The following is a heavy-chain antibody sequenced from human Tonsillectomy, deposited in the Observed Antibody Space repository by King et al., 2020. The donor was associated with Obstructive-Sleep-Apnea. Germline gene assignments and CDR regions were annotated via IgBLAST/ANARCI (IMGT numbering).Heavy chain of an antibody. CDR3: ARQFCAGRHCYQSAS. V-gene: IGHV3-30*04. CDR1: GFTFSDYA. CDR2: ISNDGRYK. Sequence: VQLVESGGGVVQPGRSLRLSCTASGFTFSDYAMHWVRQAPGKGREWVAVISNDGRYKYYADSARFTISRDNSKNTLYLLMNSLRADDTAVYFCARQFCAGRHCYQSASWGQRSLLTVPS. J-gene: IGHJ5*02. D-gene: IGHD2-21*02.